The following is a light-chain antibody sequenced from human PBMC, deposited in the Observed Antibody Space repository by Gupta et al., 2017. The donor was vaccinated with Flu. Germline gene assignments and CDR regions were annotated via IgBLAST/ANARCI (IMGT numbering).Light chain of an antibody. CDR2: GAS. V-gene: IGKV3-20*01. CDR3: QQYGSSPRFT. CDR1: QSVSSSY. J-gene: IGKJ3*01. Sequence: EIVLTQSPGTLPLSPGERATLSCRASQSVSSSYLAWYQQKPGQAPRLLIYGASSRATGIPDRFSGSGSGTDFTLTISRLEPEDFAGYYCQQYGSSPRFTFGPGTKVDIK.